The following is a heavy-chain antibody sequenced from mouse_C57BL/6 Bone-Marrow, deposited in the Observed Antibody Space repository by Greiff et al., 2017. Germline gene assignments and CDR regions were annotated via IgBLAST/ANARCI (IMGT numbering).Heavy chain of an antibody. D-gene: IGHD1-1*01. CDR3: ARRPYYGSSYYYAMDY. CDR1: GYTFTSYW. J-gene: IGHJ4*01. Sequence: QVQLQQPGAELVKPGASVKLSCKASGYTFTSYWMHWVKQRPGQGLEWIGMIHPNSGSTNYNEKFKSKATLTVDKSSSTAYMQLSSLTSEDSAVYYCARRPYYGSSYYYAMDYWGQGTSVTVSS. CDR2: IHPNSGST. V-gene: IGHV1-64*01.